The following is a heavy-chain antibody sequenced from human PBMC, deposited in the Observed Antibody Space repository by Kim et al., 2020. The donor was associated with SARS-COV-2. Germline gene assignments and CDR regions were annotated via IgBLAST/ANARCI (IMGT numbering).Heavy chain of an antibody. CDR1: GYTFTSYA. D-gene: IGHD3-22*01. CDR3: AREGPEPKSRGYYYDSSGYYYFDY. J-gene: IGHJ4*02. Sequence: ASVKDSCKASGYTFTSYAMHWVRQAPGQRLEWMGWINAGNGNTKYSQKFQGRVTITRDTSASTAYMELSSLRSEDTAVYYCAREGPEPKSRGYYYDSSGYYYFDYWGQGTLVTVSS. CDR2: INAGNGNT. V-gene: IGHV1-3*01.